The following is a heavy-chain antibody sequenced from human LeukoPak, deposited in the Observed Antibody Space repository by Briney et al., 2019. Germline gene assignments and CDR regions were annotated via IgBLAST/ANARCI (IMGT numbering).Heavy chain of an antibody. V-gene: IGHV4-39*07. CDR2: IYHSGST. D-gene: IGHD3-3*01. Sequence: SETLSLTCTVSGGSISSSSYYWGWIRQPPGKGLEWIGSIYHSGSTYYNPSLKSRVTISVDTSKNQFSLKLSSVTAADTAVYYCARDIFQSATFDYWGQGTLVTVSS. CDR3: ARDIFQSATFDY. J-gene: IGHJ4*02. CDR1: GGSISSSSYY.